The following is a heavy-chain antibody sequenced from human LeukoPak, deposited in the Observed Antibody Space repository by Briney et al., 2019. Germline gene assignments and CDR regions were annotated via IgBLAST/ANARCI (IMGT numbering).Heavy chain of an antibody. V-gene: IGHV1-18*01. J-gene: IGHJ4*02. D-gene: IGHD3-22*01. CDR2: ISVYNGNT. Sequence: GASVKVSCKASGYTFTSYGISWVRQAPGQGLEWMGWISVYNGNTNYAQKFQGRVTMTTDTSTSTAYMELRSLRSDDTAVYYCARGSTSRYYYDRSGYYRGAADQWGQGTLVTVSS. CDR3: ARGSTSRYYYDRSGYYRGAADQ. CDR1: GYTFTSYG.